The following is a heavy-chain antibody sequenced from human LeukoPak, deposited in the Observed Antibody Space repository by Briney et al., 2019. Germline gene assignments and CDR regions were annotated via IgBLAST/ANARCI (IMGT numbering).Heavy chain of an antibody. V-gene: IGHV3-11*01. J-gene: IGHJ4*02. D-gene: IGHD5-18*01. CDR2: ISSSGSTI. CDR3: ARAVKRIQLWFDY. CDR1: GFTFSDYY. Sequence: GGSLRLSCAASGFTFSDYYMSWIRQAPGKGLEWVSYISSSGSTIYYADSVKGRFTISRDNAKNSLYLQMSSLRAEDTAVYYCARAVKRIQLWFDYWGQGTLVTVSS.